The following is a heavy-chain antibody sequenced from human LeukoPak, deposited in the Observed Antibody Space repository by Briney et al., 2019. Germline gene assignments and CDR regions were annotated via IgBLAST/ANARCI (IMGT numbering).Heavy chain of an antibody. V-gene: IGHV3-21*01. CDR1: VFTFSSYS. Sequence: GGSLRLTCAASVFTFSSYSMNWVRQAPGKGLEWVSSITSSSTYIYYADSMKGRFTISRDNAKNSLYLQMDSLRAEDTAVYYCARGSSGSYYTLFDYWGQGTLVTVSS. CDR2: ITSSSTYI. J-gene: IGHJ4*02. CDR3: ARGSSGSYYTLFDY. D-gene: IGHD1-26*01.